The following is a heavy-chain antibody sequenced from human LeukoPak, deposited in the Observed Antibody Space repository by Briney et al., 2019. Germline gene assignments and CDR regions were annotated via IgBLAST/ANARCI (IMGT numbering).Heavy chain of an antibody. D-gene: IGHD2-2*01. V-gene: IGHV4-4*07. CDR3: ARRTTLGYCSSTSCYSSGWFDL. J-gene: IGHJ5*02. CDR2: IYTSGST. CDR1: GGSISSYY. Sequence: SETLSLTCTVSGGSISSYYWSWIRQPAGKGLEWIGRIYTSGSTNYNPSLKSRVTISVDTSKSQFSLKLSSVTAADTAVYYCARRTTLGYCSSTSCYSSGWFDLWGQGTLVTVSS.